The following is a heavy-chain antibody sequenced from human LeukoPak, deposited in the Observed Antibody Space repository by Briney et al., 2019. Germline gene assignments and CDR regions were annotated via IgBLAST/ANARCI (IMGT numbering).Heavy chain of an antibody. D-gene: IGHD3-9*01. CDR1: GGSISSGGYY. CDR3: ARDLSRLHWFDP. V-gene: IGHV4-30-4*08. J-gene: IGHJ5*02. Sequence: SETLSLTCTVSGGSISSGGYYWSWIRQHPGKGLEWIGYIYYDGSTYYNPSLKSRFTMSVDTSKNQFSLKLNSVTAADTAVYYCARDLSRLHWFDPWGQGILVTVSS. CDR2: IYYDGST.